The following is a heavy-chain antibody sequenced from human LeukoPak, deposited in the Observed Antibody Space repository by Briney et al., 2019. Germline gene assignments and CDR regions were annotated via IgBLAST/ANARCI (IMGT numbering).Heavy chain of an antibody. V-gene: IGHV3-21*01. CDR1: GFTFSSYS. CDR3: ALRGYSYGYVVY. Sequence: PGGSLRLSCAASGFTFSSYSMNRVRQAPGKVLEWVSSISRSSSSYIYYADSVKGRFSISRDNAKNSLYLQMNSLRAEDTAVYYCALRGYSYGYVVYWGQGDLVTVSS. J-gene: IGHJ4*02. D-gene: IGHD5-18*01. CDR2: ISRSSSSYI.